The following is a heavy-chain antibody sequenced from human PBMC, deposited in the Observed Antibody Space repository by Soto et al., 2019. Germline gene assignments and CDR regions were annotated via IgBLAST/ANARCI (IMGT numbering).Heavy chain of an antibody. CDR1: GGSISSYY. CDR2: IYYSGST. CDR3: ARVEGGWSLY. V-gene: IGHV4-59*01. Sequence: SETLSLTCTVSGGSISSYYWSWIRQPPGKGLEWIGYIYYSGSTNYNPSLKSRVTISVDTSKNQFSLKLSSVTAADTAVYYCARVEGGWSLYWGQGTLVTVSS. J-gene: IGHJ4*02. D-gene: IGHD6-19*01.